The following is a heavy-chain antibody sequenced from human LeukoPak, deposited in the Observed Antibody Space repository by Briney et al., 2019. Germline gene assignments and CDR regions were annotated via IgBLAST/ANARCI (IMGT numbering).Heavy chain of an antibody. V-gene: IGHV4-59*01. CDR1: GGSISSYY. CDR3: ARGTVFFDY. D-gene: IGHD3-16*01. CDR2: IYYSGST. Sequence: SETLSLTCAVSGGSISSYYWSWIRQPPGKGLEWIGYIYYSGSTNYNPSLKSRVTIPVDTSKNQFSLKLSSVTAADTAVYYCARGTVFFDYWGQGTLVTVSS. J-gene: IGHJ4*02.